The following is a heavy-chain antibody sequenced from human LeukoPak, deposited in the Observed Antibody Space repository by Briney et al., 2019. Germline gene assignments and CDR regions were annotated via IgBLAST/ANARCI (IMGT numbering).Heavy chain of an antibody. V-gene: IGHV4-39*01. Sequence: SETLSLTCTVSGDSINSSDYYWGWIRQPPGKGLEWIGTVYYTGSTCYKPSLKSRLTISVDRSKNHFSLKMNSVTAADTGVYYCARHGNWDPFDYWGQGILVTVSS. CDR3: ARHGNWDPFDY. J-gene: IGHJ4*02. CDR2: VYYTGST. CDR1: GDSINSSDYY. D-gene: IGHD7-27*01.